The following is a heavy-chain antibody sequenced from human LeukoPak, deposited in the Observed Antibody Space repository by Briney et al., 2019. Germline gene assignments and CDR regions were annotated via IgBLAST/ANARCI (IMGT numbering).Heavy chain of an antibody. J-gene: IGHJ5*02. CDR2: HLYGGST. CDR3: ARAPRITIFGVVIIRFDP. V-gene: IGHV4-31*02. CDR1: GGSISRGGYY. D-gene: IGHD3-3*01. Sequence: SQTLSLTWTVPGGSISRGGYYWSLIRQPPGKGLELVGFHLYGGSTYYNPSLKSRVTISVDTSKNQFSLKLSSVTAADTAVYYCARAPRITIFGVVIIRFDPWGQGTLVTVSS.